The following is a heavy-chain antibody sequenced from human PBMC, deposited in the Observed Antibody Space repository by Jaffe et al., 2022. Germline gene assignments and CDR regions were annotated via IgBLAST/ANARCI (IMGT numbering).Heavy chain of an antibody. CDR3: AKDSSIAAAGTWLYYFDY. V-gene: IGHV3-23*01. Sequence: EVQLLESGGGLVQPGGSLRLSCAASGFTFSSYAMSWVRQAPGKGLEWVSAISGSGGSTYYADSVKGRFTISRDNSKNTLYLQMNSLRAEDTAVYYCAKDSSIAAAGTWLYYFDYWGQGTLVTVSS. J-gene: IGHJ4*02. D-gene: IGHD6-13*01. CDR2: ISGSGGST. CDR1: GFTFSSYA.